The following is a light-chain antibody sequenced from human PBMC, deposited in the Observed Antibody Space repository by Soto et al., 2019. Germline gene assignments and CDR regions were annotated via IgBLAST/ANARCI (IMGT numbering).Light chain of an antibody. CDR2: GAS. CDR3: QQYGSSPTIT. J-gene: IGKJ5*01. Sequence: EIVLTQSPGTLSLSPGERATLSCRASQSVSSSYLAWYQQTPGQAPRLLIYGASSRATGIPDRFSGSGSGTGFTLTISRLEPEDFAVYYCQQYGSSPTITFGQGTRLEIK. V-gene: IGKV3-20*01. CDR1: QSVSSSY.